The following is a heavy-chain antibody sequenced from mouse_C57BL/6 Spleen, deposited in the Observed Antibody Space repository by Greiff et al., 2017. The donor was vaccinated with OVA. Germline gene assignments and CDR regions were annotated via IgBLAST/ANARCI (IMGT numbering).Heavy chain of an antibody. D-gene: IGHD1-1*01. CDR3: ARWDYGSSSVTYAMDY. J-gene: IGHJ4*01. V-gene: IGHV5-17*01. Sequence: EVHLVESGGGLVKPGGSLKLSCAASGFTFSDYGMHWVRQAPEKGLEWVAYISSGSSTIYYADTVKGRFTISRDNAKNTLFLQMTSLRSEDTAMYYCARWDYGSSSVTYAMDYWGQGTSVTVSS. CDR1: GFTFSDYG. CDR2: ISSGSSTI.